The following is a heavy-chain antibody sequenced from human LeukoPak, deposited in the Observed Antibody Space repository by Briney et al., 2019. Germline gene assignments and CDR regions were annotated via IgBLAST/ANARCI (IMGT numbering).Heavy chain of an antibody. CDR2: IFPGDSET. D-gene: IGHD2-21*01. Sequence: GESLKISCEGSGYSFTSYWIAWVRQMPGKGLEWMGIIFPGDSETRYSPSFQGQVSISVDTSIRTAYLQWSTLRASDSAIYYCARTPASMHYPSRRDDGHFDHWGQGTLVTVSS. V-gene: IGHV5-51*01. CDR3: ARTPASMHYPSRRDDGHFDH. J-gene: IGHJ4*02. CDR1: GYSFTSYW.